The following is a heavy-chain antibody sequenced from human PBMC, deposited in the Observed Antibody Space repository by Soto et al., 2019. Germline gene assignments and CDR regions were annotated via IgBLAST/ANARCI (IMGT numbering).Heavy chain of an antibody. V-gene: IGHV3-30*18. CDR3: AKDRLMARNDNYYYYYGMDV. J-gene: IGHJ6*02. CDR1: GFTFSNYA. D-gene: IGHD5-12*01. CDR2: ISNDGRNR. Sequence: PGGSLRLSCSASGFTFSNYAIHWVRQTPGKALEWVAVISNDGRNRYYGDSVKGRLIISRDNSNNTVSLQIIGLRAEDTAVYYCAKDRLMARNDNYYYYYGMDVWGQGTTVTVSS.